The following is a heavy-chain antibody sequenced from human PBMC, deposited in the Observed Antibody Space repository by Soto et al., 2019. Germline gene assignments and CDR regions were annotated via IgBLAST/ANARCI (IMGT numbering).Heavy chain of an antibody. CDR2: IWYDGSEK. J-gene: IGHJ4*02. CDR3: ARQSLGNIRLRGLDY. V-gene: IGHV3-33*01. D-gene: IGHD1-1*01. Sequence: QVQLVESGGGVVQPGRSLRLSCAASEFTFSAYGMHWVRQAPGKGLEWVAVIWYDGSEKYYADSVKGRFTISRDNSKNTLYLQRNSLRAEDTAVYYCARQSLGNIRLRGLDYWGQGALVTVSS. CDR1: EFTFSAYG.